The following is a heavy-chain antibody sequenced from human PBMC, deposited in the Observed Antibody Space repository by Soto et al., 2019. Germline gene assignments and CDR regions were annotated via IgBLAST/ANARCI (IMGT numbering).Heavy chain of an antibody. CDR2: IWYDGSNK. CDR3: ARVGGFNYYDSSGYTHYYYYYGMDV. J-gene: IGHJ6*02. V-gene: IGHV3-33*01. Sequence: QVQLVESGGGVVQPGRSLRLSCAASGFTFSSYGMHWVRQAPGKGLEWVAVIWYDGSNKYYADSVKGRFTISRDNSKNTLYLQMNSLRAEDTAVYYCARVGGFNYYDSSGYTHYYYYYGMDVCGQGTTVTVSS. CDR1: GFTFSSYG. D-gene: IGHD3-22*01.